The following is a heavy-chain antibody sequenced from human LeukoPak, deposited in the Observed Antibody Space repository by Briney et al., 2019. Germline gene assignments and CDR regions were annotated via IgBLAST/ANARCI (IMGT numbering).Heavy chain of an antibody. D-gene: IGHD3-16*02. V-gene: IGHV1-2*02. CDR1: GYTFTGSC. J-gene: IGHJ3*01. CDR3: ARDDSGSYPQ. Sequence: GASVKVSCKASGYTFTGSCMHWVRQAPGQGLEWMGLINAGSGGTHYAQKFQGRVTLARDTSISTVYMELSSLSSDDTTVYYCARDDSGSYPQWGPGTMVTVSS. CDR2: INAGSGGT.